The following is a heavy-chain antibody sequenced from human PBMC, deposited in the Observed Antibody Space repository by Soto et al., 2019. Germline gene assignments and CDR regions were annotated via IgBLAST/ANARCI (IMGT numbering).Heavy chain of an antibody. CDR2: ISPYNGDT. CDR1: GYTFTSYS. Sequence: QVQLVQSGTEVKKPGASVKVSCKASGYTFTSYSLSWVRQAPGQGLEWMGWISPYNGDTDSAQKLQGRVTMTTDTSTSTAYMELRSLRSDDTAVYYCARAHVEMDTFDIWGQGTLVTVSS. D-gene: IGHD3-3*01. V-gene: IGHV1-18*01. CDR3: ARAHVEMDTFDI. J-gene: IGHJ3*02.